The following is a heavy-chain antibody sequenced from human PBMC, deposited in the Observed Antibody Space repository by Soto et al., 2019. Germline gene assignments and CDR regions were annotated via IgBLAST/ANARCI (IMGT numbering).Heavy chain of an antibody. CDR2: IYHSGST. J-gene: IGHJ4*02. V-gene: IGHV4-4*02. D-gene: IGHD3-10*01. CDR3: ARVSASVMLRGVVIN. CDR1: GASISSDNW. Sequence: SETLSLTCAVSGASISSDNWWSWVRQPPGKGMEWIGEIYHSGSTNFNPSLKSRVTISVDKSKNQFSPKLSSVTAADTAIYYCARVSASVMLRGVVINWGQGTLVTVSS.